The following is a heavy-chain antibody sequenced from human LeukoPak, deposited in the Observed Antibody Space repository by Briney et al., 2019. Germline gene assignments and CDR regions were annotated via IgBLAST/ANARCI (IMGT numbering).Heavy chain of an antibody. V-gene: IGHV4-34*01. J-gene: IGHJ4*02. CDR1: GRSLNGYY. CDR2: INHSGST. D-gene: IGHD6-19*01. Sequence: KTSETLSLTCAVYGRSLNGYYWSWIRQPPGKGLEWIGEINHSGSTYYNPSLKSRVIISVDTSKKQFSLKLSSVTAADTAVYHCARLPSRIAVGVRIDYWGQGTLVTVSS. CDR3: ARLPSRIAVGVRIDY.